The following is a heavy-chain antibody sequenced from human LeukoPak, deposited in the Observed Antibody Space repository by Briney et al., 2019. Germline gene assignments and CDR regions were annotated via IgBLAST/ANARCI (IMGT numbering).Heavy chain of an antibody. CDR1: GYTFTSYG. CDR2: ISAYNGNT. V-gene: IGHV1-18*01. CDR3: ARVGNSYGYEYYYYGMVV. D-gene: IGHD5-18*01. J-gene: IGHJ6*02. Sequence: SVKVSCKASGYTFTSYGISWVRQAPGQGLEWMGWISAYNGNTNYAQKLQGRVTMTTDTSTSTAYMELRSLRSDDTAVYYCARVGNSYGYEYYYYGMVVWGQGTTVTVSS.